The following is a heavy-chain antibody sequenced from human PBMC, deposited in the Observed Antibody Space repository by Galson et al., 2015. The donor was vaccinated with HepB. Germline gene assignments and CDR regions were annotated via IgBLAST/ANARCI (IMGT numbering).Heavy chain of an antibody. J-gene: IGHJ4*02. CDR2: IYWDDDK. CDR3: AQLNCSSTSCYFDY. Sequence: PALVKPTQTLTLTCTFSGFSLSTSGVGVGWIRQPPGKALEWLALIYWDDDKRYSPSLKSRLTITKDTSKNQVVLTMTNMDPVDTATYYCAQLNCSSTSCYFDYWGQGTLVTVSS. D-gene: IGHD2-2*01. CDR1: GFSLSTSGVG. V-gene: IGHV2-5*02.